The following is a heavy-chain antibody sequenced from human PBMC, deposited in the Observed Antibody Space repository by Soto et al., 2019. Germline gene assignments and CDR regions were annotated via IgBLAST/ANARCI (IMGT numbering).Heavy chain of an antibody. CDR3: ARMEHNYYYYSLDV. CDR2: INQDGSEK. V-gene: IGHV3-7*01. J-gene: IGHJ6*02. CDR1: GFTFSSYW. D-gene: IGHD1-1*01. Sequence: PGGSLRLSCAASGFTFSSYWMSWVRQAPGKGLEWVANINQDGSEKYYVDSVQGRFTISRDNAKNSLYMQMNSLRVEDTAVFFCARMEHNYYYYSLDVWGQGTTVTVS.